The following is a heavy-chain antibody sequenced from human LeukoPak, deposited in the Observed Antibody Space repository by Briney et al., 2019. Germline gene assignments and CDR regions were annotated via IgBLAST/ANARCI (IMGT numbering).Heavy chain of an antibody. D-gene: IGHD5-24*01. V-gene: IGHV4-34*01. Sequence: SETLSLTCAVYGGSFSGYYWSWIRQPPGKGLEWIGEINHSGSTNYNPSLKSRVTISVDTSKNQFSLKLSSVTAADTAVYYCARLQRWLQSGYVYWGQGTLVTVSS. CDR3: ARLQRWLQSGYVY. J-gene: IGHJ4*02. CDR2: INHSGST. CDR1: GGSFSGYY.